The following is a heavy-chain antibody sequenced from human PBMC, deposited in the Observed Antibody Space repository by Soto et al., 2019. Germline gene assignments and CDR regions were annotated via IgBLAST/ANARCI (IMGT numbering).Heavy chain of an antibody. V-gene: IGHV4-31*03. CDR1: GGSISSGGYY. CDR2: IYYSGST. J-gene: IGHJ4*02. CDR3: ARDEYGSGSYD. Sequence: QVQLQESGPGLVKPSQTLSLTCTVSGGSISSGGYYWSWIRQHPGKGLEWIGYIYYSGSTYYNPSLKRRFTISVDTSKNQFSLKLSSVTAADTAVYYCARDEYGSGSYDWGQGTLVTVSS. D-gene: IGHD3-10*01.